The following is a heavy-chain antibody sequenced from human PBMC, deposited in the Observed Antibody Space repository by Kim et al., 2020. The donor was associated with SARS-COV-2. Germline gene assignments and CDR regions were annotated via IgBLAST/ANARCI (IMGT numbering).Heavy chain of an antibody. CDR3: AREGSTRVNYFDS. D-gene: IGHD3-10*01. Sequence: GGSLRLSCEASGFTFVGYGMNWVRQAPGKGLEWVAFIRHDGVVQYYVDSVKGRFTISRDNTRNTLFLQMNNLKAEDTAVYYCAREGSTRVNYFDSWGQGALVTVSS. CDR1: GFTFVGYG. J-gene: IGHJ4*02. V-gene: IGHV3-30*02. CDR2: IRHDGVVQ.